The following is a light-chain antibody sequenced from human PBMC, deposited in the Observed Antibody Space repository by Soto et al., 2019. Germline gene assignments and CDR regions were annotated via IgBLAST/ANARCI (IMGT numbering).Light chain of an antibody. CDR1: SSDVGSYDR. CDR3: TSYTDSNTWV. CDR2: EVN. J-gene: IGLJ3*02. V-gene: IGLV2-18*02. Sequence: QSALTQPPSVSGSPGQSVTISCTGTSSDVGSYDRVSWYQQPPGTAPKLMIYEVNNRPSGVPDRFSGSKSGNTASLTISGLQTEDEADYYCTSYTDSNTWVFGGGTSSPS.